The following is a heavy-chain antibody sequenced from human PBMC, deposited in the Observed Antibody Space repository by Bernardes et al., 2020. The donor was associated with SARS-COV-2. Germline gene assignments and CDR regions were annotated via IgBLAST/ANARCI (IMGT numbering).Heavy chain of an antibody. CDR2: INDNGRKT. V-gene: IGHV3-23*01. Sequence: GASLRLSCAASGFTFSNYAMSWVRQAPGKGLEWVSAINDNGRKTYYADSVKGRFTISRDNSKNTLYLQMNSLRAEDTAVYSCAKGQKWELPLDYWGQGTLVTVSS. CDR1: GFTFSNYA. J-gene: IGHJ4*02. D-gene: IGHD1-26*01. CDR3: AKGQKWELPLDY.